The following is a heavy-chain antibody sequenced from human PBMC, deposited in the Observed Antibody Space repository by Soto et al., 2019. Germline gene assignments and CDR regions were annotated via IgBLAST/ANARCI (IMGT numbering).Heavy chain of an antibody. Sequence: WVRQAPWKRPEWIAYISTTSFTIYYADSVKGRFTISRDNDRNSLYLEMNSLRDEDTAVYFCARHWDLLYRDTGGPLGYWGQGTLVTVSS. CDR3: ARHWDLLYRDTGGPLGY. V-gene: IGHV3-48*02. J-gene: IGHJ4*02. D-gene: IGHD2-8*02. CDR2: ISTTSFTI.